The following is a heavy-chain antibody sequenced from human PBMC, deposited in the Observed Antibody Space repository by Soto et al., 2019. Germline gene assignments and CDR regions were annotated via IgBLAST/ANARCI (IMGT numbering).Heavy chain of an antibody. CDR3: TSVPLPEPYYFDY. V-gene: IGHV3-49*04. J-gene: IGHJ4*02. D-gene: IGHD6-6*01. CDR2: IRSKAYGGTT. Sequence: PVGSLRLSGTASGFTFGDYAMSWVRQAPGKGLEWVGFIRSKAYGGTTEYAASVKGRFTISRDDSKSIAYLQMNSLKTEDTAVYYCTSVPLPEPYYFDYWGQGTLVTVSS. CDR1: GFTFGDYA.